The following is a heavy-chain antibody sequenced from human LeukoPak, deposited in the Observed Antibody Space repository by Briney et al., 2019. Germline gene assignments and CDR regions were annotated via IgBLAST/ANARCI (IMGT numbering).Heavy chain of an antibody. CDR1: GFTFRSYA. Sequence: GGSLRLSCAASGFTFRSYAMSWVRQAPGEGLEWVSTISDSGGYTYYADSVKGRFTISRDHSKNTLYLQMDSLRAEDTAVYYCAKRETYYDFWSGYSTDYWGQGTLVTVSS. CDR3: AKRETYYDFWSGYSTDY. D-gene: IGHD3-3*01. J-gene: IGHJ4*02. V-gene: IGHV3-23*01. CDR2: ISDSGGYT.